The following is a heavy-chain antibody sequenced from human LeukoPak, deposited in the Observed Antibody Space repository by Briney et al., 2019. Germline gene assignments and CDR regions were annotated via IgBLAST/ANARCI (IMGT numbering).Heavy chain of an antibody. CDR3: ATRNVLLWFGELPYGMDV. CDR1: GFTVSSNY. Sequence: PGGSLRLSCAASGFTVSSNYMSWVRQAPGKGLEWVSVIYSGGSTYHADSVKGRFTISRGNSKNTLYLQMNSLRAEDTAVYYCATRNVLLWFGELPYGMDVWGKGTTVTVSS. CDR2: IYSGGST. J-gene: IGHJ6*04. D-gene: IGHD3-10*01. V-gene: IGHV3-53*01.